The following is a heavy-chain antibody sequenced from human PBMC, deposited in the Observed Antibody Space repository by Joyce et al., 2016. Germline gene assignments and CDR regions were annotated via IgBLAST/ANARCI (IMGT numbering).Heavy chain of an antibody. Sequence: EVQLVESGGGLVQPGGSLRLSCAASGFSFSRYWMSWVRQAPGKGLEWVANINQDGSQKYYVDSGKGRFTISRDNAKNSLYLQMNSLRAEDTAMYFCASRGVRGVIINPVGWGYGMDVWGQGTTVTVSS. V-gene: IGHV3-7*03. CDR3: ASRGVRGVIINPVGWGYGMDV. D-gene: IGHD3-10*01. CDR1: GFSFSRYW. J-gene: IGHJ6*02. CDR2: INQDGSQK.